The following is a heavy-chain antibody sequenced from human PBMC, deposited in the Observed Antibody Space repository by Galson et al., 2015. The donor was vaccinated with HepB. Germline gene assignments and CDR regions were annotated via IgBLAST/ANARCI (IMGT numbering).Heavy chain of an antibody. CDR2: IKPDGRET. V-gene: IGHV3-7*05. Sequence: SLRLSCAASGFTFTTYWMSWVRQAPGRGPEWLANIKPDGRETYYVDSVRGRFTISRDNTKNSVFLQVNSLRADDTAVYYCARDFWTTVVTPHDYWGPGTLVAVS. J-gene: IGHJ4*02. CDR3: ARDFWTTVVTPHDY. D-gene: IGHD3/OR15-3a*01. CDR1: GFTFTTYW.